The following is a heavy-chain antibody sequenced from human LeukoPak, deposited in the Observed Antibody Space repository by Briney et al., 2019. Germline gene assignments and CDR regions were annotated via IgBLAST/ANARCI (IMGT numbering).Heavy chain of an antibody. J-gene: IGHJ4*02. D-gene: IGHD4-23*01. V-gene: IGHV4-39*01. CDR3: ARHSRTVVTPGPLNY. CDR2: IDFSGSS. Sequence: PSETLSSTCTVSGGSISSSGYYWGWIRQPPGKGLEWIGSIDFSGSSYYNPSLKTRVTISVDTSKNQFSLKMSSVTAADTAVYYCARHSRTVVTPGPLNYWGQGTLVTVSS. CDR1: GGSISSSGYY.